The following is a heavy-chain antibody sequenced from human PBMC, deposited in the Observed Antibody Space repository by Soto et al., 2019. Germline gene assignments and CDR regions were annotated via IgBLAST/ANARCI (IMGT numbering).Heavy chain of an antibody. V-gene: IGHV3-73*01. D-gene: IGHD3-16*01. J-gene: IGHJ6*03. CDR1: GFNFSGSA. CDR2: IRSKINSYAT. Sequence: PGGSLRLSCAASGFNFSGSAMHWVHQASGKGLEWVGRIRSKINSYATAYAASVKGRFTISRDDSKNTAFLQMNSLKTEDTAVYYCTRGGGSSASYYYYLDVWGKGTTVTVSS. CDR3: TRGGGSSASYYYYLDV.